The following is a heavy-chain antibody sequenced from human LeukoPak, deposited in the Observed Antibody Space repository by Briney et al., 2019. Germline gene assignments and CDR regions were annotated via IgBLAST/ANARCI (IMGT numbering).Heavy chain of an antibody. CDR3: AKPRTTGLGWAQFDY. CDR2: ISYDGSNK. CDR1: GFTFSSYG. J-gene: IGHJ4*02. V-gene: IGHV3-30*18. Sequence: GGSLRLSCAASGFTFSSYGIHWVRQAPGKGLEWVAIISYDGSNKYYADSVKGRWTISRDNSRNTLYLEMNSLRPEDTAIYYCAKPRTTGLGWAQFDYWGQGSLVTVSS. D-gene: IGHD2-8*02.